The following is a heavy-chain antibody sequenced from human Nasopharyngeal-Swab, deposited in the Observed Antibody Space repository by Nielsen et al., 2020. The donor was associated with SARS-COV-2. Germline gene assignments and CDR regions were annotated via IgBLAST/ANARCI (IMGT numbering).Heavy chain of an antibody. J-gene: IGHJ6*02. CDR1: GFTFSSYE. D-gene: IGHD2-21*01. CDR2: ISSSGSTI. Sequence: GESLKISCAASGFTFSSYEMNWVRQAPGKGLEWVSYISSSGSTIYYADSVKGRFTISRDNAKNSLYLQMNSLRAEDTAVYYCARVPALIPYDYYGMDVWGQGTTVTVSS. V-gene: IGHV3-48*03. CDR3: ARVPALIPYDYYGMDV.